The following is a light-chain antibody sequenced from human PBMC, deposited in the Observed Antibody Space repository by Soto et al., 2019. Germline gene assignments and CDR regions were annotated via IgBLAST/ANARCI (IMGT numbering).Light chain of an antibody. Sequence: QSALTQPASVSGSPGQSITISCTGTSSDIGASDYVSWYQQHPDKAPKLIIYNVNYRPSGVSSRFSGSKSGNTASLTISGLQAEDEADYFGSSYALFGGGTKVTVL. CDR2: NVN. J-gene: IGLJ2*01. V-gene: IGLV2-14*03. CDR1: SSDIGASDY. CDR3: SSYAL.